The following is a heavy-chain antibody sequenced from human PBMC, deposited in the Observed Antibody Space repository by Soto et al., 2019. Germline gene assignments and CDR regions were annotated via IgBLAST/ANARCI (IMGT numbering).Heavy chain of an antibody. CDR3: ARGQGGVVATH. CDR1: GGSLSGYY. J-gene: IGHJ4*02. Sequence: QVQLQQWGAGLLKPSETLSLNCAVNGGSLSGYYWSWIRQPPGKGLEWIGEIKDGGRTNYTPSLKSRATIPSDSSNDLFSLRLYSVTAADRGVYYCARGQGGVVATHWDQGTLVTVSS. CDR2: IKDGGRT. D-gene: IGHD5-12*01. V-gene: IGHV4-34*01.